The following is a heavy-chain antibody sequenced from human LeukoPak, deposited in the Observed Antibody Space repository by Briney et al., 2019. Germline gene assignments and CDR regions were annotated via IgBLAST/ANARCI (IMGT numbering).Heavy chain of an antibody. D-gene: IGHD3-10*01. Sequence: SQTLSLTCTASGGSISSGGYYWSWIRQHPGKGLEWIGYIYYSGSTYYNPSLKSRVTISVDTSKNQFSLKLSSVTAADTAVYYCARDTHDYGSGSYWFDPWGQGTLVTVSS. J-gene: IGHJ5*02. CDR3: ARDTHDYGSGSYWFDP. CDR1: GGSISSGGYY. V-gene: IGHV4-31*03. CDR2: IYYSGST.